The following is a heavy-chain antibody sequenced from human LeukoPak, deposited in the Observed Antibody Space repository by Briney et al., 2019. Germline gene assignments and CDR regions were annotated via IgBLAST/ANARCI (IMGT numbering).Heavy chain of an antibody. Sequence: GGSLRLSCAASGFTFSSYAMSWVRQAPGKGLVWVSRIHGDGKKTTYADSVKGRFTISRDNAKNTLYLQMNSLRVEDTAVYYCASDPDSGGWSTFDNWGQGSLVTVSS. CDR1: GFTFSSYA. CDR2: IHGDGKKT. V-gene: IGHV3-74*01. CDR3: ASDPDSGGWSTFDN. J-gene: IGHJ4*02. D-gene: IGHD6-19*01.